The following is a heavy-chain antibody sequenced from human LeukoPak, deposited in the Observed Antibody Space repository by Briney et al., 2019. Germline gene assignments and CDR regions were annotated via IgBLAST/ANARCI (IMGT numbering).Heavy chain of an antibody. J-gene: IGHJ4*02. CDR2: ISGSGGST. CDR1: GFTFSSYA. Sequence: PGGSLRLSCAASGFTFSSYAMSWVRQAPGKGLEWVSAISGSGGSTYYADSVKGRFTISRDNYKNTLYLQMNSLRAEDTAVYYCTKAQDSAYSGYDLSSPFDYWGQGTLVTVSS. V-gene: IGHV3-23*01. CDR3: TKAQDSAYSGYDLSSPFDY. D-gene: IGHD5-12*01.